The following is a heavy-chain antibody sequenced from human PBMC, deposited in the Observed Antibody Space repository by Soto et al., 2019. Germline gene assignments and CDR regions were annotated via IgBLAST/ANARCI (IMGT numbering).Heavy chain of an antibody. CDR2: MNPNSGNT. CDR3: ARGLVYCSGGSCNWFDP. D-gene: IGHD2-15*01. V-gene: IGHV1-8*01. J-gene: IGHJ5*02. Sequence: GVSVKVSCKASGYTFTSYDINWVRQATGQGLEWMGWMNPNSGNTGYVQKFQGRVTMTRNTSISTAYMELSSLRSEDTAVYYCARGLVYCSGGSCNWFDPWGQGTLVTVSS. CDR1: GYTFTSYD.